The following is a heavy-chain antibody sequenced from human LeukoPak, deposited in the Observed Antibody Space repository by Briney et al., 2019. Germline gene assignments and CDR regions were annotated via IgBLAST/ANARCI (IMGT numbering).Heavy chain of an antibody. J-gene: IGHJ5*02. CDR3: ARGYCTSTDCNNWFDP. CDR2: ISSSSASI. Sequence: PGGSLRLSCAASGFTFSDYTINWVRQAPGKGLEWVSSISSSSASISYADSVKGRFTISRDNAKNSLYLQMSSLRAEDTAVYYCARGYCTSTDCNNWFDPWGQGALVTVSS. CDR1: GFTFSDYT. V-gene: IGHV3-21*01. D-gene: IGHD2-2*01.